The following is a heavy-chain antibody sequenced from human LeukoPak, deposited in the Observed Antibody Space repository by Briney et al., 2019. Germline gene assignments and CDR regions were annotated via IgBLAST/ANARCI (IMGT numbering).Heavy chain of an antibody. Sequence: SETLSLTCTVSGGSISSGGYYWSWIRQHPGKRLEWIGYIYYSGSTYYNPSLKSRVTISVDTSKNQFSLKLSSVTAADTAVYYCARRVYYYDSSGYQYYFDYWGQGTLVTVSS. D-gene: IGHD3-22*01. V-gene: IGHV4-31*03. CDR3: ARRVYYYDSSGYQYYFDY. CDR1: GGSISSGGYY. J-gene: IGHJ4*02. CDR2: IYYSGST.